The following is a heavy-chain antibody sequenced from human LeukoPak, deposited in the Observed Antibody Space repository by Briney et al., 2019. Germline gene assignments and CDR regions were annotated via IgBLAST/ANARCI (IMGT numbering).Heavy chain of an antibody. CDR2: ISWNSGSI. J-gene: IGHJ6*02. CDR3: AKDVSLDSYYYYGMDV. CDR1: GFTFSNFA. Sequence: GGSLKLSCAGSGFTFSNFALTWVRQAPGKGLEWVSGISWNSGSIGYADSVKGRFTISRDNAKNSLYLQMNSLRAEDTALYYCAKDVSLDSYYYYGMDVWGQGTTVTVSS. D-gene: IGHD3/OR15-3a*01. V-gene: IGHV3-9*01.